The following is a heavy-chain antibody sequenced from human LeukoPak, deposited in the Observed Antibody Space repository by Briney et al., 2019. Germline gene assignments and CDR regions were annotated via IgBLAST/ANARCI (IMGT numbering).Heavy chain of an antibody. CDR3: AGTVVGATRPSPDY. D-gene: IGHD1-26*01. CDR1: GFTFSNYG. CDR2: IRYDGSNK. J-gene: IGHJ4*02. Sequence: QPGGSLRLSCAASGFTFSNYGMHWIRQAPGKGLEWVAFIRYDGSNKNYADSVKGRFNVSRDNSRNTVFLQMNSLRVDDTAVYYCAGTVVGATRPSPDYWGQGNLVTVSS. V-gene: IGHV3-30*02.